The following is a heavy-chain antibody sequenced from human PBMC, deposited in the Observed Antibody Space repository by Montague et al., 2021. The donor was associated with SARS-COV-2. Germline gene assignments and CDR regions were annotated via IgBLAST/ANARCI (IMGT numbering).Heavy chain of an antibody. CDR3: SRVWISDWYEGYFDY. V-gene: IGHV6-1*01. CDR2: FN. Sequence: FNDYAVSVQSRITLNPDTSKNQFSLQLHSVTPEDTAVYYCSRVWISDWYEGYFDYWGQGTLVTVSS. J-gene: IGHJ4*02. D-gene: IGHD6-19*01.